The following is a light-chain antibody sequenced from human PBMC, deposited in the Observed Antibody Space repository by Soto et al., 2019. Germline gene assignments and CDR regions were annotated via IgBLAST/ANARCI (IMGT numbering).Light chain of an antibody. V-gene: IGKV3-15*01. CDR3: LQKYFYPFT. J-gene: IGKJ3*01. CDR1: QSVNSN. Sequence: EIVMTQSPATLSVSPGERATLSCRASQSVNSNLAWYQQESGQPSRLLIYGASTRATGIPARFSGSGSGTEFTLTIRSLQPEDFATYYCLQKYFYPFTFGPGTKVDIK. CDR2: GAS.